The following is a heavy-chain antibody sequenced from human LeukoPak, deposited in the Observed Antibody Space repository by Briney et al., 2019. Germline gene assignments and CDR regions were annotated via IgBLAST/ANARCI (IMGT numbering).Heavy chain of an antibody. CDR2: IHHSGHT. Sequence: PSETLSLTCTVSGDSISDYYWTWIRQTPEKGLEWIGYIHHSGHTYYNPSLKSRVTISVDMSKNQFSLSLISVTAADTAVYYCARVGDCSGGTCYYHYYMDVWGKGTTVTVSS. CDR1: GDSISDYY. D-gene: IGHD2-15*01. J-gene: IGHJ6*03. V-gene: IGHV4-59*01. CDR3: ARVGDCSGGTCYYHYYMDV.